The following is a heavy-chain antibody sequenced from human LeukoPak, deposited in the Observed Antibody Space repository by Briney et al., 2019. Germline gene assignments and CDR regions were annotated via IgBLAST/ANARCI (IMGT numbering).Heavy chain of an antibody. CDR1: GGSISSGSYY. CDR3: ARDRGYDFWSGLFDY. V-gene: IGHV4-61*02. CDR2: IYTSGST. D-gene: IGHD3-3*01. J-gene: IGHJ4*02. Sequence: SETLSLTCTVSGGSISSGSYYWSWIRQPAGKGLEWIGRIYTSGSTNYNPSLKSRVTISVDTSKNQFSLKLSSVTAADTAVYYCARDRGYDFWSGLFDYWGQGTRVTVSS.